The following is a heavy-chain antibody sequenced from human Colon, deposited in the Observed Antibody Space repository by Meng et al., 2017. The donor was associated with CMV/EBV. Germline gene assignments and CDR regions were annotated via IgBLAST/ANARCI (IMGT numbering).Heavy chain of an antibody. Sequence: QVPLQESGPGLVKPSQTLSLTCSVSGGSITSGTHYWNWIRQPAGKGLEWIGRIYTSGRTNYNPSLKSRVTISRDTSKNQFSLKLNSVTAADTAVYYCARDDDSGWYFDHWGLGSLVTVSS. D-gene: IGHD6-19*01. CDR3: ARDDDSGWYFDH. V-gene: IGHV4-61*02. J-gene: IGHJ4*02. CDR2: IYTSGRT. CDR1: GGSITSGTHY.